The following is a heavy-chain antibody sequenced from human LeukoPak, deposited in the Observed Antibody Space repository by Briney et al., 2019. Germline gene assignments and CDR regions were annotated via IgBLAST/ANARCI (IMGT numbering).Heavy chain of an antibody. D-gene: IGHD4-17*01. J-gene: IGHJ3*02. CDR1: GFTVSSNY. Sequence: GGSLRLSRAASGFTVSSNYMSWVRQAPGKGLEWVSVIYSGGSTYYADSVKGRFTISRDNSKNTLYLQMNSLRAEDTAVYYCARRGTVTDAFDIWGQGTMVTVSS. CDR3: ARRGTVTDAFDI. CDR2: IYSGGST. V-gene: IGHV3-53*01.